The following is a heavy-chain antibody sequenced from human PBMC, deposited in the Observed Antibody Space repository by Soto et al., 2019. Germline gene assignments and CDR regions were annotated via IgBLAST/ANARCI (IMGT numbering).Heavy chain of an antibody. V-gene: IGHV4-59*01. CDR2: IYYSGST. J-gene: IGHJ6*02. D-gene: IGHD5-18*01. Sequence: QVQLQESGPGLVKPSETLSLTCTVSGGSISSYYWSWIRQPPGKGLEWIGYIYYSGSTNYNPSLKSRVTISVDTSKNQFSLKLSSVTAADTAVYYCARGGTGTAMVRARVGMDVWGQGTTVTVSS. CDR3: ARGGTGTAMVRARVGMDV. CDR1: GGSISSYY.